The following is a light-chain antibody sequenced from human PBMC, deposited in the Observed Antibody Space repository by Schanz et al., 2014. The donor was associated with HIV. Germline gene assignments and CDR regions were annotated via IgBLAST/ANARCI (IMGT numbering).Light chain of an antibody. Sequence: RSSNIGAGFGVHWYQPLPGTAPKLLIYDNYQRPSGVPDRFSGSKSGTSATLGITGLQTGDEADYYCGTWDSSLSGVVFGGGTKLTVL. V-gene: IGLV1-51*01. CDR1: SSNIGAGF. CDR2: DNY. CDR3: GTWDSSLSGVV. J-gene: IGLJ2*01.